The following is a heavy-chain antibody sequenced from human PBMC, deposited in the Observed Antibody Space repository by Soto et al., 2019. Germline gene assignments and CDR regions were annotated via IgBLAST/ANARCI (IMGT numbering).Heavy chain of an antibody. CDR2: ISTYNGNT. V-gene: IGHV1-18*01. J-gene: IGHJ4*02. CDR3: AREYCANAVCYLPDY. CDR1: GYTFTTYG. D-gene: IGHD2-8*01. Sequence: ASVKVSCTASGYTFTTYGISWVRQAPGQGLEWMGWISTYNGNTYYAQKLQGRVTMTTDTSTSTAYMELTSLRSDDTAVYYCAREYCANAVCYLPDYWGQGTLVTVSS.